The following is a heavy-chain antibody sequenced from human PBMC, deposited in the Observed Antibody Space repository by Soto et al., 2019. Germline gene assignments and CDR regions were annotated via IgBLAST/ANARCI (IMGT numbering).Heavy chain of an antibody. D-gene: IGHD3-22*01. CDR1: GFTFSRDS. V-gene: IGHV3-48*01. CDR2: ISSSSSTI. CDR3: ARDYYDSSGYYALFDY. Sequence: GGSLSLSCAASGFTFSRDSMNWVREAPGKGLEWVSYISSSSSTIYYADSVKGRFTISRDNAKNSLYLQMNSLRAEDTAVYYCARDYYDSSGYYALFDYWGQRTLVTVSS. J-gene: IGHJ4*02.